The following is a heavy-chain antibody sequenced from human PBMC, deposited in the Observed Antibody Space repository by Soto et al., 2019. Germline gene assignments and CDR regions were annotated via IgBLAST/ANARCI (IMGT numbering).Heavy chain of an antibody. Sequence: GGSLRLSCAASGFTFTTYAMSWVRQAPGKGLEWVSAISAGGGSTYYANSVKGRFTISRDNSKNTLYLQMYSLRAEDTAVYYCAKEELTIIDYWGQGTLVTVSS. J-gene: IGHJ4*02. CDR1: GFTFTTYA. D-gene: IGHD3-3*01. V-gene: IGHV3-23*01. CDR3: AKEELTIIDY. CDR2: ISAGGGST.